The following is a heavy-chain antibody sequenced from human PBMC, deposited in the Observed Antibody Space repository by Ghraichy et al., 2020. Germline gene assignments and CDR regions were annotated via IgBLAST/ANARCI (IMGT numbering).Heavy chain of an antibody. CDR2: VHYRGKT. CDR3: ARLEYVSY. V-gene: IGHV4-59*05. D-gene: IGHD1-1*01. J-gene: IGHJ4*02. CDR1: GGSISNYY. Sequence: SQTLSLTCTVSGGSISNYYWNWIRQPPGKGLEWIGGVHYRGKTLYNPSLKSRVTISADTSKNQFSLKLSSVTAADTAVYYCARLEYVSYWGQGTLVIV.